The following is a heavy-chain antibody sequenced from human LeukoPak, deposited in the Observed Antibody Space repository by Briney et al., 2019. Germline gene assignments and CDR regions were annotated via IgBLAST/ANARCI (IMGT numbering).Heavy chain of an antibody. CDR2: INSDGSST. V-gene: IGHV3-74*01. J-gene: IGHJ6*02. D-gene: IGHD6-19*01. Sequence: GGSLRLSCAASGFTFSSYCMHWDRQAPGKGLVWVSRINSDGSSTSYADSVKGRFTISRDNAKNTLYLQMNSLRAEDTAVYYCARGGQWLTHCMTYYYYYGMDVWGQGTRSPSP. CDR1: GFTFSSYC. CDR3: ARGGQWLTHCMTYYYYYGMDV.